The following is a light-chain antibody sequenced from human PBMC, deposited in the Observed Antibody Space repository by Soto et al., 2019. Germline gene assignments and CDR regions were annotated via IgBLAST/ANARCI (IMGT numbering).Light chain of an antibody. CDR3: SSDAGSSNV. V-gene: IGLV2-8*01. J-gene: IGLJ1*01. Sequence: QSALTQPPSASGSPGQSVAISCTGTSSDVGGYNYVSWYQQHPGKAPKLMIYEVNKRPSGVPDRFSGSKSGNTASLTVSGLQAEYEADYYCSSDAGSSNVFGTGTKVTVL. CDR2: EVN. CDR1: SSDVGGYNY.